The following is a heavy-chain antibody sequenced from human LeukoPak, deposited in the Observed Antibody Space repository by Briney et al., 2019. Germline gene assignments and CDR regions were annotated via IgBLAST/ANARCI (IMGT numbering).Heavy chain of an antibody. Sequence: GGSLRLSCTASGFTLSTYSMNWVRQAPGKGLEWVSYIGYRSSPIHYADSVKGRFTISRDNAKNSLYLQMNSLRAEDTAVYYCAKQDTAMARGLNYYYYYMDVWGKGTTVTVSS. CDR3: AKQDTAMARGLNYYYYYMDV. J-gene: IGHJ6*03. CDR2: IGYRSSPI. V-gene: IGHV3-48*01. D-gene: IGHD5-18*01. CDR1: GFTLSTYS.